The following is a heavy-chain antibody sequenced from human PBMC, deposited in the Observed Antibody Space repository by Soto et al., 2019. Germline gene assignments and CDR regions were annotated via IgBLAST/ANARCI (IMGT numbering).Heavy chain of an antibody. CDR1: GYTFTSYD. Sequence: QVQLVQSGAEVKKPGASVKVSCKASGYTFTSYDINWVRQATGQGLEWMGWMNPNSGNTGYAQKFQGRVTMTRNTPISTAYMELSSLRSEDTAVYYCARAPGYCISTSCYVDYWGQGTLVTVSS. CDR2: MNPNSGNT. CDR3: ARAPGYCISTSCYVDY. J-gene: IGHJ4*02. D-gene: IGHD2-2*01. V-gene: IGHV1-8*01.